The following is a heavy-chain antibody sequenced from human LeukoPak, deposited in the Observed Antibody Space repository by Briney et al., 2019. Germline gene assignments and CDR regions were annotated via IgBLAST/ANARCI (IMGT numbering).Heavy chain of an antibody. D-gene: IGHD6-13*01. V-gene: IGHV5-51*01. CDR1: GYSFTSYW. CDR3: ARWLGSRAAAGTWYNWFDP. J-gene: IGHJ5*02. Sequence: GESLKISCKGSGYSFTSYWIGWVRQMPGKGLEWMGIIYPGESDTRYSPSFQGQVTISADKSISTAYLQWSSLKASDTAMYYCARWLGSRAAAGTWYNWFDPWGQGTLVTVSS. CDR2: IYPGESDT.